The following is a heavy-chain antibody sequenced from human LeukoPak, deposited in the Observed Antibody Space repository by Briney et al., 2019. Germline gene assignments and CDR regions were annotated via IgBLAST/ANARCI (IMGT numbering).Heavy chain of an antibody. CDR2: ISYDGSNK. Sequence: GRSLRLSCAASGFTFSSYGMHWVRQAPGKGLEWVAVISYDGSNKYYADSVKGRFTISRDNAKNSLYLQMNSLRAEDTAVYYCASKSSWYNYWGQGTLVTVSS. CDR1: GFTFSSYG. D-gene: IGHD6-13*01. V-gene: IGHV3-30*03. CDR3: ASKSSWYNY. J-gene: IGHJ4*02.